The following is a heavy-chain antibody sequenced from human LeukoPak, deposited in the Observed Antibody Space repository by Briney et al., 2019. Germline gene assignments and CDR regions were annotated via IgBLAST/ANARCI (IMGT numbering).Heavy chain of an antibody. CDR3: TARPGYQLLGSSYYYMDV. D-gene: IGHD2-2*01. CDR2: IKSKTAGGTT. J-gene: IGHJ6*03. V-gene: IGHV3-15*07. Sequence: GGSLRLSCAVSGFNLSNAWMNWVRQAPGKGLEWVGHIKSKTAGGTTDYSAPVKGRFIVSGDDSKNTLYLQMNSLKTDDTAVYYCTARPGYQLLGSSYYYMDVWGAGTTVTVSS. CDR1: GFNLSNAW.